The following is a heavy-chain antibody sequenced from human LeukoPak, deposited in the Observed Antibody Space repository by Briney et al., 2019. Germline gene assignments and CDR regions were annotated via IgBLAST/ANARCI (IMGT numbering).Heavy chain of an antibody. D-gene: IGHD2-15*01. V-gene: IGHV3-48*03. CDR2: ISSSGTTT. Sequence: GGSLRLSCVASGFTFSSFEMNWVRQAPGKGLEWVSYISSSGTTTYYADSVKGRFTVSRDNAKNSLYLQMNSLRAEDTAVYYCARVSLLALWYWGQGTVVTVSS. CDR1: GFTFSSFE. CDR3: ARVSLLALWY. J-gene: IGHJ4*02.